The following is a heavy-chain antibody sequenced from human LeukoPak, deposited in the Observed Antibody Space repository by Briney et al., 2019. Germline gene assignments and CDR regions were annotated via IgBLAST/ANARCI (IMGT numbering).Heavy chain of an antibody. CDR3: ARKGGGQLVNTRRWFDP. CDR1: GGSFSGYY. V-gene: IGHV4-34*01. CDR2: IHHSGST. D-gene: IGHD6-13*01. Sequence: SETLSLTCAIYGGSFSGYYWSWIRQPPGKGLEWIGEIHHSGSTNCNPSLKSRVTISVDTSKKQFSLKLSSVTAADTAIYYCARKGGGQLVNTRRWFDPWGQGTLVTVSS. J-gene: IGHJ5*02.